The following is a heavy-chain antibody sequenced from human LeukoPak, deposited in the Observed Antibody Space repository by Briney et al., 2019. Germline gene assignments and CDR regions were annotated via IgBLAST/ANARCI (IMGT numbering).Heavy chain of an antibody. CDR3: AKDVTGTGAFDI. Sequence: PGGSLRLSCAASGFTIDDYAMHWVRQAPGKGLEWVSGISWNSGTIGYADSVKGRFTISRDNAKNSLYLQMHSLRAEDTAFYFCAKDVTGTGAFDIWGQGTMVTVSS. CDR2: ISWNSGTI. D-gene: IGHD1-7*01. CDR1: GFTIDDYA. J-gene: IGHJ3*02. V-gene: IGHV3-9*01.